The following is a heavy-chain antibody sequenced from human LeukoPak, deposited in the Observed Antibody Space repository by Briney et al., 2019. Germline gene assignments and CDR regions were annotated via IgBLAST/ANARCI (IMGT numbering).Heavy chain of an antibody. D-gene: IGHD2-15*01. Sequence: KPSETLSLTCTVSGGSISSHYWSWIRQPPGKGLEWIGYIYYSGSTNYNPSLKSRVTISVDTSKNQFSLKLSSVTAADTAVYYCARDYGGREPGHFDYWGQGTLVTVSS. CDR2: IYYSGST. CDR1: GGSISSHY. J-gene: IGHJ4*02. V-gene: IGHV4-59*11. CDR3: ARDYGGREPGHFDY.